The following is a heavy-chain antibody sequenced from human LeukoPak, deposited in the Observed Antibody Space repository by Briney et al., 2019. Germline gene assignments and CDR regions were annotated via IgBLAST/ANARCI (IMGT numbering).Heavy chain of an antibody. Sequence: GGSLRLSCAASGFTFSNYGIHWVRQAPGKGLEWVAVISYDGSNKYYAESAKGRFTISRDNSKNTLSLQMNSLRAEDTAVYYCAKGYGFDSSGSEHYFENWGQGILVTVSS. CDR1: GFTFSNYG. CDR2: ISYDGSNK. D-gene: IGHD3-22*01. V-gene: IGHV3-30*18. J-gene: IGHJ4*02. CDR3: AKGYGFDSSGSEHYFEN.